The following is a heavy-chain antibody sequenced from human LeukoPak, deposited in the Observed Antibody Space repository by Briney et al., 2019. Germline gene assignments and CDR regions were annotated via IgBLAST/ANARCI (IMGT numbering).Heavy chain of an antibody. D-gene: IGHD1-26*01. Sequence: GGSLRLSCAASGFTFSSYAMSWVRQAPAKGLEGVSAISGSGGSTYYADSVKGRFTISRDNSKNTLYLQMNSLRAEDTAVYYCAKDRVSFSGSYYSYYGMDVWGQGTTVTVSS. J-gene: IGHJ6*02. CDR1: GFTFSSYA. CDR2: ISGSGGST. CDR3: AKDRVSFSGSYYSYYGMDV. V-gene: IGHV3-23*01.